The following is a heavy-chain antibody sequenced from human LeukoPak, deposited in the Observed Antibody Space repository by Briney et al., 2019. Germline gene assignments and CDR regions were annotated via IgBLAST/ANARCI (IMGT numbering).Heavy chain of an antibody. CDR1: GGSFTAYT. Sequence: PSETLSLTCVVYGGSFTAYTWSWIRQSPGKGLEWIGEVKHGGSTNYNPSLKSRVTISTDTSKNQFSLKLTSVTAADAAVYYCARLRAMDFYYWGQGTLVTVSP. V-gene: IGHV4-34*01. J-gene: IGHJ4*02. CDR2: VKHGGST. D-gene: IGHD2-2*03. CDR3: ARLRAMDFYY.